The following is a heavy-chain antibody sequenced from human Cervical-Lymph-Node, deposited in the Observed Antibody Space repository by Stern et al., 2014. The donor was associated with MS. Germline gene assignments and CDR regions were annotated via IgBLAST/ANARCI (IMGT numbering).Heavy chain of an antibody. D-gene: IGHD3-22*01. V-gene: IGHV3-33*01. CDR1: GFTFSSYG. Sequence: VQLVQSGGGVVQPGRSLRLSCAASGFTFSSYGMHWVRQAPGKGLEWVAVIWYDGSNKYYADSVKGRFTISRDNSKNTLYLQMNSLRAEDTAVYYCARESPPYDSSGYYWYYYYGMDVWGQGTTVTVSS. CDR2: IWYDGSNK. CDR3: ARESPPYDSSGYYWYYYYGMDV. J-gene: IGHJ6*02.